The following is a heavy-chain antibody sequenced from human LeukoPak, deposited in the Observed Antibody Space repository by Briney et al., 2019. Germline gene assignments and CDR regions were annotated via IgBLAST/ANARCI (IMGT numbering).Heavy chain of an antibody. CDR1: GDSISSYY. J-gene: IGHJ4*02. D-gene: IGHD6-25*01. Sequence: SETLSLTCTVSGDSISSYYWSWLRQPPGKGLEWIGYIYYSGTTDYNPSLKSRVTISVDTSKNQFSLKLSSVTAADTAVYYCARGSSGWPFYFDCWGQGTLVTVSS. CDR3: ARGSSGWPFYFDC. V-gene: IGHV4-59*01. CDR2: IYYSGTT.